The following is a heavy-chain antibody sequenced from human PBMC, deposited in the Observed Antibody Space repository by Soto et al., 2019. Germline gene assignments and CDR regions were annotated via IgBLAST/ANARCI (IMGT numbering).Heavy chain of an antibody. CDR1: GGSISSYY. Sequence: PSETLSLTCTVSGGSISSYYWSWIRQPPGKGLEWIGYIYYSGSTNYNPSLKSRVTISVDTSKNQFSLKLSSVTAADTAVYYCASQGYCSGGSCYSQYFQHWGQGTLLTVSS. J-gene: IGHJ1*01. CDR3: ASQGYCSGGSCYSQYFQH. CDR2: IYYSGST. D-gene: IGHD2-15*01. V-gene: IGHV4-59*01.